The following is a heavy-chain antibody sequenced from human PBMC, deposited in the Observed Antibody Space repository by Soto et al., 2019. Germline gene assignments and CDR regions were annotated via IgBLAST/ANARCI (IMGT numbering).Heavy chain of an antibody. Sequence: GGSLRLSCAASGFSVSGSYMGWVRQAPGKGLEWVSVIYRGGGTYYVDSVEGRFTISRDNSKSTVYLQMNSLRAEDTAIYYCAKDTYYYDSSGYYVFDYWGQGALVTVSS. CDR2: IYRGGGT. V-gene: IGHV3-53*05. D-gene: IGHD3-22*01. CDR1: GFSVSGSY. J-gene: IGHJ4*02. CDR3: AKDTYYYDSSGYYVFDY.